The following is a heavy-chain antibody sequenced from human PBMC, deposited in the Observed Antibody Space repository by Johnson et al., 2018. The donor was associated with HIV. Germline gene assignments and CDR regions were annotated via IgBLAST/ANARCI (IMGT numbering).Heavy chain of an antibody. CDR2: IYSGGST. CDR1: GFTFSSYD. CDR3: AAGGGDCYPSHWGFCAFDI. V-gene: IGHV3-NL1*01. Sequence: QVQLVESGGGVVQPGRSLRLSCAASGFTFSSYDMHWVRQVTGKGLEWVSVIYSGGSTYYADSVKGRFTISRDNSKNTLYLQMNSLTGEDTAIYYCAAGGGDCYPSHWGFCAFDIWGRGTMVTVSS. D-gene: IGHD2-21*01. J-gene: IGHJ3*02.